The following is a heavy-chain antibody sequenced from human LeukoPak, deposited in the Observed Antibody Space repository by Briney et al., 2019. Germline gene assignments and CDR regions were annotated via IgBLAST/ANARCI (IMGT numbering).Heavy chain of an antibody. CDR3: ARGAGFSYYYYMDV. Sequence: SETLSLTCTVSGDSIRSSSSYWGWIRQPPGKGLEWIGNIFYSGSTSFNPSLKSRVTISVDTSRNQFSLKLNSVTAADTAVYYCARGAGFSYYYYMDVWGKGTTVTVSS. CDR2: IFYSGST. V-gene: IGHV4-39*07. J-gene: IGHJ6*03. CDR1: GDSIRSSSSY. D-gene: IGHD3-9*01.